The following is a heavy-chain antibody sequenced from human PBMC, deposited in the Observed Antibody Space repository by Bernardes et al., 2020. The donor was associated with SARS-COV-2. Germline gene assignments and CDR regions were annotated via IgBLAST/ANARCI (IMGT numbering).Heavy chain of an antibody. Sequence: SGPTLLKPTQTLTLTCTFSGFSLTTSAVGVGWIRQPPGKALEWLALIYWNDDKRYSPSLNSRLTLTKDTSKNQVVLTMANMDPVDTATYYCAHSVYNWNYGSYFDYWGQGTLVTVSS. CDR2: IYWNDDK. D-gene: IGHD1-7*01. CDR1: GFSLTTSAVG. CDR3: AHSVYNWNYGSYFDY. J-gene: IGHJ4*02. V-gene: IGHV2-5*01.